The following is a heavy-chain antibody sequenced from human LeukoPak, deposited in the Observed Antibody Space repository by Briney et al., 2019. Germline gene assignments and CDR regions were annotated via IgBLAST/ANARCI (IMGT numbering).Heavy chain of an antibody. D-gene: IGHD3-10*01. J-gene: IGHJ4*02. CDR1: GGSISTYY. CDR3: ARSELLWFGGVKSGFDY. Sequence: SETLSLTCSVSGGSISTYYWSWIRQPAGKGLEWIGRIYTTGGTNYNPSLKSRVTMSVDTSKNQFSLKLSSVTAADTAVYFCARSELLWFGGVKSGFDYWGQGTLVTVSS. V-gene: IGHV4-4*07. CDR2: IYTTGGT.